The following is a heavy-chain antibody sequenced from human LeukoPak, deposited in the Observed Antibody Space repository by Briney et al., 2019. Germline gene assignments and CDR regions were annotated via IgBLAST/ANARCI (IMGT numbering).Heavy chain of an antibody. Sequence: GGSLRLSCASSGYTFSSYGMHWVRQAPGKGLEWVEFIRYDGSNKYYADSVKGRFTISRDNSKDTLYLQMNSLRAEDTAVYYCARGGWRGLDGYFDLWGRGTLVTVSS. J-gene: IGHJ2*01. CDR1: GYTFSSYG. CDR3: ARGGWRGLDGYFDL. CDR2: IRYDGSNK. V-gene: IGHV3-30*02. D-gene: IGHD6-19*01.